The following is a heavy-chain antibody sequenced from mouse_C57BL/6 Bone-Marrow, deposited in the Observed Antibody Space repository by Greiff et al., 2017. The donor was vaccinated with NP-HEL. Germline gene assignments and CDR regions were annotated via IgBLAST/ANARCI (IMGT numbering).Heavy chain of an antibody. CDR1: GYTFTSYW. J-gene: IGHJ1*03. D-gene: IGHD4-1*01. CDR3: ARGETGTRWYFEV. CDR2: IYPGSGST. V-gene: IGHV1-55*01. Sequence: VQLQQPGAELVKPGASVKMSCKASGYTFTSYWITWVKQRPGQGLEWIGDIYPGSGSTNYNEKFKSKATLTVDTSSSTAYMQLSSLTSEDSAVYYCARGETGTRWYFEVWGTGTTVTVSS.